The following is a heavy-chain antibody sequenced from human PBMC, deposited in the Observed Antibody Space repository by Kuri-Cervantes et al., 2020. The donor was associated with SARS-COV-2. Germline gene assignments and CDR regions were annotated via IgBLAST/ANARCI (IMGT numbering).Heavy chain of an antibody. Sequence: GSLRLSCTVYGGSISSYYWSWIRQPPGKGLEWIGYIYYSGSTNYNPSLKSRVTISVDTSKNQFSLKLSSVTAADTAVYYCARGYSLIDYWGQGTLVTVSS. D-gene: IGHD5-18*01. CDR1: GGSISSYY. V-gene: IGHV4-59*01. J-gene: IGHJ4*02. CDR3: ARGYSLIDY. CDR2: IYYSGST.